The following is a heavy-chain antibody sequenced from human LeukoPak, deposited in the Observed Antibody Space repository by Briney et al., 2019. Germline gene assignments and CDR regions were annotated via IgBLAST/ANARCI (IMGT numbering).Heavy chain of an antibody. CDR2: MCPSGRT. D-gene: IGHD4-23*01. V-gene: IGHV4-4*08. CDR1: NDSISSYC. Sequence: SETLSLTCTVSNDSISSYCCSWVRQPPGKGLEWIGFMCPSGRTDYNPSLKSRVTMSVDTSKNQLSMELRFLTAADTAMYYCATSYDGKTAPYDLWGHGTLVTVSS. J-gene: IGHJ5*02. CDR3: ATSYDGKTAPYDL.